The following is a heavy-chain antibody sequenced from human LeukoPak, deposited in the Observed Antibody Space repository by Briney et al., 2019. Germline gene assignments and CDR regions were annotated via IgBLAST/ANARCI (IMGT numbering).Heavy chain of an antibody. CDR2: IYYSGST. CDR1: GGSISSSSYY. V-gene: IGHV4-39*07. Sequence: SETLSLTCTVSGGSISSSSYYWGWIRQPPGKGLEWIGSIYYSGSTYYNPSLKSRVTISVDTSKNQFFLNLRSVTAADTAVYYCARVPRIEAGATGDWFDPWGQGTVVTVSS. CDR3: ARVPRIEAGATGDWFDP. D-gene: IGHD6-13*01. J-gene: IGHJ5*02.